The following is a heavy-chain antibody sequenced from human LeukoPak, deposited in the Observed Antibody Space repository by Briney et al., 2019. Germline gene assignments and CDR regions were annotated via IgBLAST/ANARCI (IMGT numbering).Heavy chain of an antibody. CDR3: ARGFRNNWNWRYFDY. CDR2: TYYRSKWYN. CDR1: GDSVSSNSAA. V-gene: IGHV6-1*01. J-gene: IGHJ4*02. D-gene: IGHD1-7*01. Sequence: SQTLSLTCAISGDSVSSNSAAWNWIRQSPSRGLERLGRTYYRSKWYNDYAVSVKSRITINPDTSKNQFSLRMTSVTAADTAVYYCARGFRNNWNWRYFDYWGQGALVTVSS.